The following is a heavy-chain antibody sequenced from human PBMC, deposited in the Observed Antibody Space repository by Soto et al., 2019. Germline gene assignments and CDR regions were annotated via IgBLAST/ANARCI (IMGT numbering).Heavy chain of an antibody. Sequence: ASVKVSCKASGYTFTSYDINWVRQATGQGLEWMGWMNPNSGNTGYAQKFQGRVTMTRNTSISTAYMELSSLRSEDTAVYYCARGSCGYSGYDNYYYGMDVWGQGTTVTVSS. J-gene: IGHJ6*02. CDR1: GYTFTSYD. V-gene: IGHV1-8*01. CDR3: ARGSCGYSGYDNYYYGMDV. CDR2: MNPNSGNT. D-gene: IGHD5-12*01.